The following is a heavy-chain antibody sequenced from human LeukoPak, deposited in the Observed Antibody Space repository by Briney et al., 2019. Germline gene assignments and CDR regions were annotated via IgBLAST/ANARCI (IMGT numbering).Heavy chain of an antibody. V-gene: IGHV3-15*01. Sequence: GGSLRLSCAASGFTLSNAYMSWVRQAPGKGLEWVGRIKNKTNGGTTDYAAPVKGRFTISRDDSKNTLYLQMNSLKTEDTAVYSCTTTIVGVTTWFDPWGQGTLVTVSS. CDR2: IKNKTNGGTT. D-gene: IGHD1-26*01. CDR3: TTTIVGVTTWFDP. J-gene: IGHJ5*02. CDR1: GFTLSNAY.